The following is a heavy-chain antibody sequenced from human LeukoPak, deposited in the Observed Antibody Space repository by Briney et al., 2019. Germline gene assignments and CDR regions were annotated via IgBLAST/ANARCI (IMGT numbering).Heavy chain of an antibody. CDR1: GFTFDDYA. V-gene: IGHV3-9*01. J-gene: IGHJ6*02. Sequence: GGSLRLSCAASGFTFDDYAMHWVRQAPGKGLEWVSGISWNSGSIGYADAVKGRFTISRDNAKNSLYLQMNSLRAEDTALYYCSKDIGDAEYYGMDVWGQGTTVTVSS. CDR3: SKDIGDAEYYGMDV. CDR2: ISWNSGSI.